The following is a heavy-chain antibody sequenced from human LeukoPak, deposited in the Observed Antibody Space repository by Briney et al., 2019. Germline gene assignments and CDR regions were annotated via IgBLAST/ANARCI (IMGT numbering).Heavy chain of an antibody. D-gene: IGHD3-3*01. CDR3: ARDPITIFGVVIRSHYGMDV. Sequence: SETLSLTCAVYGGSFSGYYWSRIRQPPGRGLEWIGEINHSGSTNYNPSLKSRVTISVDTSKNQFSLKLSSVTAADTAVYYCARDPITIFGVVIRSHYGMDVWGQGTTVTVSS. J-gene: IGHJ6*02. V-gene: IGHV4-34*01. CDR1: GGSFSGYY. CDR2: INHSGST.